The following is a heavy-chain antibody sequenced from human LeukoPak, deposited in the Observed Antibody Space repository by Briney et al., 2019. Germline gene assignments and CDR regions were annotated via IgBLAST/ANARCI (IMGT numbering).Heavy chain of an antibody. D-gene: IGHD4-17*01. CDR3: AREGDGDYDGAFDI. CDR2: INLNSGDT. CDR1: GYTFTGYY. J-gene: IGHJ3*02. V-gene: IGHV1-2*02. Sequence: SVKVSCKASGYTFTGYYMHWVRQAPGQGLEWMGWINLNSGDTKFAQKFQGRVTKTRDTSISTAYMELSRLRSDDTAVYYCAREGDGDYDGAFDIWGQGTMVTVSS.